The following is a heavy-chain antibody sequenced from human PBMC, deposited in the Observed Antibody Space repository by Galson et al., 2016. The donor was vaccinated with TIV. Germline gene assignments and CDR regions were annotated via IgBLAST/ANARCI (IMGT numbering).Heavy chain of an antibody. V-gene: IGHV3-23*01. D-gene: IGHD5-12*01. CDR1: GFTFSTYA. CDR2: ISGSGGNT. CDR3: AKDSAYDYWFFDL. Sequence: SLRLSCAVSGFTFSTYAMSWVRQAPGKGLEWVSAISGSGGNTYYADSVKGRFTISRDNSKNTLYLQMNSLRAEDTAVYYCAKDSAYDYWFFDLWGRGTLVTVSS. J-gene: IGHJ2*01.